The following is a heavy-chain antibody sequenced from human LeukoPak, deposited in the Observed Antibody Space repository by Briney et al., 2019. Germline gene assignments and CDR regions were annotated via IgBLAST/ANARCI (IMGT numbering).Heavy chain of an antibody. CDR1: GFTFSTYW. CDR2: IKSDGSST. Sequence: QPGGSLRLSCAASGFTFSTYWMHWVRQAPGKGLVWVSHIKSDGSSTSYADSVKGGFTISRDNAKNTLYLQMNSLRAEDTAVYYCARDRGYTQDYWGQGTLVTVSS. D-gene: IGHD5-12*01. CDR3: ARDRGYTQDY. J-gene: IGHJ4*02. V-gene: IGHV3-74*01.